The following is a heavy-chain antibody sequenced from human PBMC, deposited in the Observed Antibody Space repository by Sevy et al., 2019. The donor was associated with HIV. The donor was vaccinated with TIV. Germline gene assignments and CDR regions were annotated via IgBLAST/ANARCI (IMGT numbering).Heavy chain of an antibody. D-gene: IGHD5-12*01. Sequence: GGSLRLSCAASGFTFSSYWMSWVRQAPGKGLEWVANIKQDGSEKYYVDSVKGRFTISRDNAKNSLYLQMKSLRAEDTAVYYCARLRWGYDSPGTYWGQGTLVTVSS. CDR3: ARLRWGYDSPGTY. CDR2: IKQDGSEK. V-gene: IGHV3-7*01. CDR1: GFTFSSYW. J-gene: IGHJ4*02.